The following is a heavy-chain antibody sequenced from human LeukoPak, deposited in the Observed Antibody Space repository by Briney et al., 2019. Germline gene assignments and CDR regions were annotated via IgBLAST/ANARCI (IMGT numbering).Heavy chain of an antibody. CDR2: INPNSGGT. Sequence: ASVKVSCKASGYTFTVYYIHWVRQAPGQGLEWMGWINPNSGGTNYAQKFQGRVAMTRDTSISTAYMELSRLRSDDTAVYYCAREDFVVVVAATRGGYYGMDVWGQGTTVTVSS. V-gene: IGHV1-2*02. D-gene: IGHD2-15*01. J-gene: IGHJ6*02. CDR1: GYTFTVYY. CDR3: AREDFVVVVAATRGGYYGMDV.